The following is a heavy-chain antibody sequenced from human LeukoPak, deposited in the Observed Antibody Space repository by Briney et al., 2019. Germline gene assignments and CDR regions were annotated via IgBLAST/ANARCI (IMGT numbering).Heavy chain of an antibody. CDR2: ISHSSSYI. D-gene: IGHD6-13*01. CDR1: GFTFSSYS. Sequence: GGSLRLSCAASGFTFSSYSMNWVRQAPGKGLEWVSSISHSSSYIYYADSVKGRFTISRDNAKNSLYLQMNSLRAEDTAVYYCARDQQLDGTFDIWGQGTMVTVSS. CDR3: ARDQQLDGTFDI. V-gene: IGHV3-21*01. J-gene: IGHJ3*02.